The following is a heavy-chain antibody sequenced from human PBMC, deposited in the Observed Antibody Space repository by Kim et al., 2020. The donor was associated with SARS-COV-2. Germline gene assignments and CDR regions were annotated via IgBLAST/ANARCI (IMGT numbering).Heavy chain of an antibody. V-gene: IGHV4-34*13. CDR3: ARRQQQLYSKIDY. D-gene: IGHD6-13*01. J-gene: IGHJ4*02. Sequence: YNPSLKSRVTISVDTSKNQFSLKLSSVTAADTAVYYCARRQQQLYSKIDYWGQGTLVTVSS.